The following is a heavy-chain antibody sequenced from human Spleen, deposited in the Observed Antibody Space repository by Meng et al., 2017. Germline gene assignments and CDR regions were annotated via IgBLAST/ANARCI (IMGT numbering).Heavy chain of an antibody. Sequence: VERVQSGCEVNEPGASVKGSCRASGYSFTGYYMHWVRQAPGQGLEWMGRINPNSGGTNYAQKFQGRVTMTRDTSISTAYMELSRLRSDDTAVYYCARDDSSGYYSFDYWGQGTLVTVSS. J-gene: IGHJ4*02. D-gene: IGHD3-22*01. CDR1: GYSFTGYY. V-gene: IGHV1-2*06. CDR2: INPNSGGT. CDR3: ARDDSSGYYSFDY.